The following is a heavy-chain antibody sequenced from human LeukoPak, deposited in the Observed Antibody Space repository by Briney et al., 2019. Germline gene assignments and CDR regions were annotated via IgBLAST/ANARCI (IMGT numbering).Heavy chain of an antibody. D-gene: IGHD2-15*01. V-gene: IGHV4-39*02. CDR2: IYYSGST. Sequence: SETLSLTCTVSGGSLSSSSYYWGWLRQPPGRGLEWIGSIYYSGSTYYNPSLKSRVTISVDTSKNHFSLKPSSVTAADTAVYYCARYCSGGSCLLPPLFDYWGQGTLVTVSS. CDR3: ARYCSGGSCLLPPLFDY. J-gene: IGHJ4*02. CDR1: GGSLSSSSYY.